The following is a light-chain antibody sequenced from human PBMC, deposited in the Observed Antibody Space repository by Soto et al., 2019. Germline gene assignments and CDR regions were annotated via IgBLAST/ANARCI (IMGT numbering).Light chain of an antibody. CDR1: QSISGNY. J-gene: IGKJ1*01. CDR2: AAS. Sequence: EIVLTQSPGSLSASPGERATISCWASQSISGNYVAWHQQKPGQAPRLLIYAASKRGRGIPDRFSGSGSGTDFTLTINSLEPEDFAAYYCQQYGSAPCTFGQGTQVEF. CDR3: QQYGSAPCT. V-gene: IGKV3-20*01.